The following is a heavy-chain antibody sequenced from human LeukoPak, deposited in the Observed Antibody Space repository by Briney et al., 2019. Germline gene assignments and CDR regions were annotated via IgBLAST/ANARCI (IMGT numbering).Heavy chain of an antibody. CDR3: AKEVFTGSGGAFDI. D-gene: IGHD1-14*01. V-gene: IGHV3-11*04. Sequence: GGSLRLSCAASGFTFSDYYMGWIRQAPGKGLEWLSSISESGGRIFYRDSVKGRFTSSRYNAKKSVFLQMNSLRVEDTAVYYCAKEVFTGSGGAFDIWGPGTMVTVSS. CDR2: ISESGGRI. CDR1: GFTFSDYY. J-gene: IGHJ3*02.